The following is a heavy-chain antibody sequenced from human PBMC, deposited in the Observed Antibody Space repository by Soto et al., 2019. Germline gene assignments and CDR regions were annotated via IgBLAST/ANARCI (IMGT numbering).Heavy chain of an antibody. CDR1: GFTFSSYD. CDR2: ISASSSLI. V-gene: IGHV3-48*01. J-gene: IGHJ4*02. Sequence: EVQLVDSGGGLVQPGGSLRLSCAASGFTFSSYDMSWVRQAPGKGLEWVSYISASSSLIYYAESVRGRFTISRDNAKNALYLQMNSLRAEDTAVYYCARSAMAQTCLLDFWGRGTLATVSS. CDR3: ARSAMAQTCLLDF. D-gene: IGHD5-12*01.